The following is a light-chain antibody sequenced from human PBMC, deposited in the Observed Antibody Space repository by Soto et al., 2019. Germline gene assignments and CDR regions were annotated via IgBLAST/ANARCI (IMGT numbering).Light chain of an antibody. CDR1: QSVTGTY. CDR2: GAS. CDR3: QQYGTSPPAYT. J-gene: IGKJ2*01. V-gene: IGKV3-20*01. Sequence: EIVLTQSPGTLSLSPGERATLYCRASQSVTGTYLAWFRQKPGQAPRLLIYGASSRATGIPDRFSGSGFGTDFTLSITRLEPEDFAVYYCQQYGTSPPAYTFGQGTKLEIK.